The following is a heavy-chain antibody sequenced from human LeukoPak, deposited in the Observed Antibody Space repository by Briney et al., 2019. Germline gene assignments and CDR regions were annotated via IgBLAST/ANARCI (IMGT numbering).Heavy chain of an antibody. CDR3: ARVRSYYGSVTGKSYYFDY. CDR2: VSSNEGT. D-gene: IGHD3-10*01. V-gene: IGHV4-59*01. CDR1: GGSISTYY. J-gene: IGHJ4*02. Sequence: PSETLSLTCTVSGGSISTYYWGWIRQPPGEGLEWIGYVSSNEGTNYNPSLKSRVTILVDTSKNQSSLKLSSVTAADTAVYYCARVRSYYGSVTGKSYYFDYWGQGTLVTVSS.